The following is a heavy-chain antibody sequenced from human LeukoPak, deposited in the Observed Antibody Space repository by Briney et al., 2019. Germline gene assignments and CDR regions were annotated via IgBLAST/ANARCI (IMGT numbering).Heavy chain of an antibody. V-gene: IGHV3-9*01. CDR3: AKDLMAVGRYYFDY. J-gene: IGHJ4*02. CDR1: GFTFDDYA. D-gene: IGHD5-24*01. CDR2: ISWNSGSI. Sequence: GRSLRLSCAASGFTFDDYAMHWVRQAPGKGLEWVSGISWNSGSIGYADSVKGRFTISRDNAKNSLYLQMNSLRAEDTALYYCAKDLMAVGRYYFDYWGQGTLVTVSS.